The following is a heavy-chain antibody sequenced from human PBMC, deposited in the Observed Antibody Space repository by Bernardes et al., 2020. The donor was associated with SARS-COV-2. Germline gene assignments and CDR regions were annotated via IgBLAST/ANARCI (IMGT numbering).Heavy chain of an antibody. V-gene: IGHV4-59*02. CDR1: GASVSSYY. CDR3: ARGVSKYYYGGLDV. J-gene: IGHJ6*01. Sequence: SETLSLTCTVSGASVSSYYWSWIRQPPGKGLECIGNVYYNGDTNSNPSLESRVTLSVDTSKNQVSLKLTSVTAADTAVYYCARGVSKYYYGGLDVWGQGTTVTVSS. CDR2: VYYNGDT.